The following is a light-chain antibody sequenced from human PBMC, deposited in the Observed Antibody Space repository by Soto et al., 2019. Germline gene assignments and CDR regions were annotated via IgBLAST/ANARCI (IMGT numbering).Light chain of an antibody. CDR2: EGS. J-gene: IGLJ1*01. Sequence: QSVLTQPASVSGSPGQSITISCTGTSSDVGSYNLVSWYQQHPGKAPKLMIYEGSKRPSGVSNRFSGSKSGNTASLTISGLQAEDEADYYCCSYAGSSYVFGTETKLTVL. CDR1: SSDVGSYNL. V-gene: IGLV2-23*01. CDR3: CSYAGSSYV.